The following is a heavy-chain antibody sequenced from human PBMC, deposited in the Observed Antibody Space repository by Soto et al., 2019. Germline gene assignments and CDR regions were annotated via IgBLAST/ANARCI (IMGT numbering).Heavy chain of an antibody. CDR1: GFTFSNYA. J-gene: IGHJ4*02. CDR2: VSGSGATT. V-gene: IGHV3-23*01. CDR3: AKAEGAVAATSFDF. D-gene: IGHD6-19*01. Sequence: SLRLSCAASGFTFSNYAMSWVRQPPGKGLEWVSTVSGSGATTFYADSVRGRFTISRDNSKNTLYLQMNSLRVEDMAVYYCAKAEGAVAATSFDFWGQGNLVTVSS.